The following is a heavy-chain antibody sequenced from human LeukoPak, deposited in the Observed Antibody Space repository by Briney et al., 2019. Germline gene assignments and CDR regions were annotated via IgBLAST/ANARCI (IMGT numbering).Heavy chain of an antibody. CDR3: AKELRYFDWLQSLDY. CDR1: GFTFSSYG. CDR2: ISYDGSNK. Sequence: GGSLRLSCAASGFTFSSYGMHWVRQAPGKGLEWVAVISYDGSNKYYADSVKGRFTISRDNSKNTLYLQMNSLRAEDTAVYYCAKELRYFDWLQSLDYWGQGTLVTVSS. V-gene: IGHV3-30*18. J-gene: IGHJ4*02. D-gene: IGHD3-9*01.